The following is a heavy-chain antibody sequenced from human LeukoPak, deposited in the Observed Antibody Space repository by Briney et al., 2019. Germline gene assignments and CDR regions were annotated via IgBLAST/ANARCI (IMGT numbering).Heavy chain of an antibody. Sequence: ASVKVSCKASGYTFTSYGISWVRQAPGQGLEWMGWISAYNGNTNYAQKLQGRVTMTTDTSTSTAYMELRSLRSDDTAVYYCARDPEITYYYDSSGYRPLDPWGQGTLVTVSS. CDR2: ISAYNGNT. CDR3: ARDPEITYYYDSSGYRPLDP. D-gene: IGHD3-22*01. J-gene: IGHJ5*02. V-gene: IGHV1-18*01. CDR1: GYTFTSYG.